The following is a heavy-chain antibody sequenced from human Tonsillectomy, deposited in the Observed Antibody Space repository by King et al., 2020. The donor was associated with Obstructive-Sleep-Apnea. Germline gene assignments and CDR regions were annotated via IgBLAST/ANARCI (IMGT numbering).Heavy chain of an antibody. D-gene: IGHD3-10*01. CDR3: ATALNYYGSGSYYNVAGKSDLDY. CDR1: GGSISSSSYY. Sequence: QLQESGPGLVKPSETLSLTCTVSGGSISSSSYYWCWIRQPPGKGLEWIGSIYYSGSTYYNPSLKSRVTLSVDTSQNQFSLKLSSVTAADTAVYYCATALNYYGSGSYYNVAGKSDLDYWGQGTLVTVSS. J-gene: IGHJ4*02. CDR2: IYYSGST. V-gene: IGHV4-39*07.